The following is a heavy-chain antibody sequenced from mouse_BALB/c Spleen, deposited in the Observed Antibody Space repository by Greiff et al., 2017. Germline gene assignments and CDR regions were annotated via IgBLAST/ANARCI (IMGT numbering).Heavy chain of an antibody. D-gene: IGHD2-1*01. Sequence: VKLMESGAELAKPGASVKMSCKASGYTFTSYWMHWVKQRPGQGLEWIGYINPSTGYTEYNQKFKDKATLTADKSSSTAYMQLSSLTSEDSAVYYCARSKPSYYGNYDAMDYWGQGTSVTVSS. CDR1: GYTFTSYW. V-gene: IGHV1-7*01. J-gene: IGHJ4*01. CDR2: INPSTGYT. CDR3: ARSKPSYYGNYDAMDY.